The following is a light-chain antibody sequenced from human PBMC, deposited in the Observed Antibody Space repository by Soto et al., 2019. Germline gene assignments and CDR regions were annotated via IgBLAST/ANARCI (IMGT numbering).Light chain of an antibody. CDR3: QQGYSIPWT. V-gene: IGKV1-39*01. CDR2: AAS. J-gene: IGKJ1*01. CDR1: QSISSY. Sequence: DIQMTQSPSSVSASVGDGVTITCRASQSISSYLNWYQERPGKAPKVLIHAASSLESGVPSRFSGSGSGTDFTLTISSLQLEDFAIYYCQQGYSIPWTFGQGTKVDIK.